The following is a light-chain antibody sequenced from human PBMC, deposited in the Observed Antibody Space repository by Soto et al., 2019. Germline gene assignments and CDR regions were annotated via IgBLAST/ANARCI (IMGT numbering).Light chain of an antibody. V-gene: IGKV2-28*01. CDR1: QTLLYRNGNNY. Sequence: DIVMTQSPVSLPVTPGESASISCRSSQTLLYRNGNNYLNWYLQKPGQSPQLLIFLASTRASGVPERIRGSGSGTDFTLRISRVEAEDVGVYYCMQALQSPATFGGGTKVEIK. CDR3: MQALQSPAT. CDR2: LAS. J-gene: IGKJ4*01.